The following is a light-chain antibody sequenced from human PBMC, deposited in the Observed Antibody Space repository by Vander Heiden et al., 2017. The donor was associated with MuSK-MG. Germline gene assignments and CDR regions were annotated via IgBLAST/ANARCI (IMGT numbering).Light chain of an antibody. CDR3: QQSDSTFIT. V-gene: IGKV1-39*01. Sequence: DIQMTQSPSSLSASVGDRVTITCRASQSISSYLNWYQQKPGKAPKLLIYAASSLQSGVPSRFSGSGSGTDSTLTISSLQPEDFATYYCQQSDSTFITFGQGTRLEIK. CDR1: QSISSY. J-gene: IGKJ5*01. CDR2: AAS.